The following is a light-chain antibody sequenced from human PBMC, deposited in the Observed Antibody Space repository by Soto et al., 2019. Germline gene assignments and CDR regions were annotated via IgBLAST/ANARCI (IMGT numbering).Light chain of an antibody. J-gene: IGKJ3*01. Sequence: DIQMTQSPSSVSASIGDRVTITCRASQAIDNWLAWYQQKPGKAPKLLIFGASNLQSGVPSRFSGSGFGTDFTLTISGLQPEDVATYYCQESVSSLGTFGAGTTVDIK. CDR3: QESVSSLGT. CDR1: QAIDNW. V-gene: IGKV1-12*01. CDR2: GAS.